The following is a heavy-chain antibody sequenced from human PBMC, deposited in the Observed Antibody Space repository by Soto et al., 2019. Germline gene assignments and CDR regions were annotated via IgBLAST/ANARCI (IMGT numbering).Heavy chain of an antibody. CDR1: GFTFSSYY. CDR3: ARGRAGCYFDY. CDR2: IKSDGSST. V-gene: IGHV3-74*01. Sequence: TGGSLRLSCAASGFTFSSYYMHWVRQAPGKGLVWVSRIKSDGSSTNYADSVKGRFTISRDNAKNTLYLQMNSLRAEDTAVYYCARGRAGCYFDYWGQATLVTVSS. J-gene: IGHJ4*02.